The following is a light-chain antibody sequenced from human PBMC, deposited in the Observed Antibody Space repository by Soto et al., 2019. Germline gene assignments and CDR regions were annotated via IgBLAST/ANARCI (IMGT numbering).Light chain of an antibody. CDR2: DVT. J-gene: IGLJ1*01. CDR1: SSDVGGYNY. V-gene: IGLV2-14*03. CDR3: SSYTTSNTRQIV. Sequence: QSVLTQPASVSGSPGQSITISCTGTSSDVGGYNYVSWYQHHPDKAPKLVIYDVTNRPSGVSYRFSGSKSGNTASLTISGLQAEDEADYYCSSYTTSNTRQIVFGTGTKVTVL.